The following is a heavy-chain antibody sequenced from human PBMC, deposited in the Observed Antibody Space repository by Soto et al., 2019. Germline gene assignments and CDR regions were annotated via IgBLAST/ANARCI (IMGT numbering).Heavy chain of an antibody. Sequence: PGESLKISCQGTGYRFSSSWIGWVRQKPGKGLEWLGNVYPSDSDVRYSPAFEGQVTISADNSINTAYLQWSSLKASDTAMYYCATPSRGYYGSGSYLGDYYYGMDVWGQGTTVTVSS. CDR2: VYPSDSDV. V-gene: IGHV5-51*01. CDR1: GYRFSSSW. J-gene: IGHJ6*02. CDR3: ATPSRGYYGSGSYLGDYYYGMDV. D-gene: IGHD3-10*01.